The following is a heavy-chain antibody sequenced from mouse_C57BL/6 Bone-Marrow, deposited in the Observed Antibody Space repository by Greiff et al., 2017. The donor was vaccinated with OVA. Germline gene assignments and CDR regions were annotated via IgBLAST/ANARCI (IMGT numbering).Heavy chain of an antibody. CDR1: GYTFTSYG. CDR3: ARFTPLVAHWYFEV. Sequence: QVQLQQSGAELARPGASEKLSCKASGYTFTSYGISWVKQRTGQGLEWIGEIYPRSGNTYYNEKFKGKATLTADKSSSTAYMELRSLTSEDSAVYFCARFTPLVAHWYFEVWGTRTTGTVSS. CDR2: IYPRSGNT. J-gene: IGHJ1*03. V-gene: IGHV1-81*01. D-gene: IGHD1-1*01.